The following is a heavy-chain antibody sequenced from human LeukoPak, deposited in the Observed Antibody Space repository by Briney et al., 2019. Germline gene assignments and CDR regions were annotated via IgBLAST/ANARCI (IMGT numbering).Heavy chain of an antibody. Sequence: SVKVSCKVSGYTLTELSMHWVRQAPGKGLEWMGRIIPILGIANYAQKFQGRVTIAADKSTSTAYMELSSLRSEDTAVYYCAPSLEEMATTPYYYGMDVWGQGTTVTVSS. V-gene: IGHV1-69*02. D-gene: IGHD5-24*01. CDR3: APSLEEMATTPYYYGMDV. CDR1: GYTLTELS. J-gene: IGHJ6*02. CDR2: IIPILGIA.